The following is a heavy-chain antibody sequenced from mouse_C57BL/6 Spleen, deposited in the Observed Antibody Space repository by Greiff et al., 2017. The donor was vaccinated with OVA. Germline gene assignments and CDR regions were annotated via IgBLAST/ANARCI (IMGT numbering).Heavy chain of an antibody. Sequence: EVQLQQSGPELVKPGASVKIPCKASGYTFTDYNMDWVKQSHGKSLEWIGDINPNNGGTIYNQKFKGKATLTVDKSSSTAYMGLRSLTSEDTAVYYCARRASSGSPFDYWGQGTTLTVSS. V-gene: IGHV1-18*01. CDR1: GYTFTDYN. CDR3: ARRASSGSPFDY. D-gene: IGHD3-2*02. J-gene: IGHJ2*01. CDR2: INPNNGGT.